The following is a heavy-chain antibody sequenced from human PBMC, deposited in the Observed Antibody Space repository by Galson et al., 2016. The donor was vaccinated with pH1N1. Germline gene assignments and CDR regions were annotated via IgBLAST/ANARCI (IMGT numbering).Heavy chain of an antibody. V-gene: IGHV4-61*09. Sequence: TLPLTCTVSGTSISSGSYYWSWIRQPAGKGLEWIGHIHTSGSTNYNPSLKSRVTISVDTSKNQFSLKVSSVTAADTAVYYCARDRSPARLYYWGQGTLVTVSS. CDR3: ARDRSPARLYY. CDR2: IHTSGST. D-gene: IGHD2-2*01. J-gene: IGHJ4*02. CDR1: GTSISSGSYY.